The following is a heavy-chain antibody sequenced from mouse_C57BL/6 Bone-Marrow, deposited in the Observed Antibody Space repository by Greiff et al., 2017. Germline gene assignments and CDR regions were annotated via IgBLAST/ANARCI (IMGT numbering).Heavy chain of an antibody. CDR2: IYPGSGST. V-gene: IGHV1-55*01. CDR3: ARFSYDVEALDY. Sequence: QVQLQQPGAELVKPGASVKMSCKASGYTFTSYWITWVKQRPGQGLEWIGDIYPGSGSTNYNEKFKSKATLTVDTSSSTAYMQLSSLTSEDSAVYNCARFSYDVEALDYWGQGTTLTVSS. CDR1: GYTFTSYW. D-gene: IGHD2-4*01. J-gene: IGHJ2*01.